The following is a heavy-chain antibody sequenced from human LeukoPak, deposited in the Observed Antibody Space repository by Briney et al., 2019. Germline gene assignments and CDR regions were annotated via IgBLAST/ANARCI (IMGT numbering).Heavy chain of an antibody. V-gene: IGHV3-7*01. CDR3: ARGQDWNHDY. J-gene: IGHJ4*02. CDR2: IRDDGSDK. D-gene: IGHD1-1*01. CDR1: GFTFSRYW. Sequence: GGSLRLSCAASGFTFSRYWMSWVRQAPGKGLEWVANIRDDGSDKYYVDSVKGRFTISRDNAKNSLYLQKNSLRAEDTAVYYCARGQDWNHDYWGQGTLVTVSA.